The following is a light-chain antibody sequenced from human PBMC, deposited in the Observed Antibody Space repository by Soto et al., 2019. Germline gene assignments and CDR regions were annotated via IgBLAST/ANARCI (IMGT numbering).Light chain of an antibody. CDR1: HSVSNN. Sequence: EVVLTQSPATLSVSPGESATLSCRASHSVSNNLAWYQQTLGQAPRLLIYDASTRATGIPARFSGSWSGTDFTLTISSLQSEDFAVYYCQHYTNWPLTFGGGTRVEIK. CDR2: DAS. CDR3: QHYTNWPLT. J-gene: IGKJ4*01. V-gene: IGKV3D-15*01.